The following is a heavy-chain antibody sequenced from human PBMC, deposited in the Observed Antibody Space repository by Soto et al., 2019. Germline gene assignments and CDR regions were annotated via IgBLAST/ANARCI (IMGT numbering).Heavy chain of an antibody. V-gene: IGHV4-59*11. J-gene: IGHJ4*02. CDR3: TRANWYSEY. CDR1: GGSISNHY. Sequence: QVQLQESGPGLVKPSETLSLTCSVSGGSISNHYWSWIRQPPGQGLELIGYIYYNGNSNYNPSLKSRVTMSVDTSRNQISLKLTTVTAADTAVYYCTRANWYSEYWGQGTLVTVSS. CDR2: IYYNGNS. D-gene: IGHD7-27*01.